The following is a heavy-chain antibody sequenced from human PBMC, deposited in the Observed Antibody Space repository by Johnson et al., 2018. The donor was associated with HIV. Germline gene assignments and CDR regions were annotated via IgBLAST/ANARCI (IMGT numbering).Heavy chain of an antibody. V-gene: IGHV3-66*02. D-gene: IGHD3-10*01. CDR2: IFSAGVT. J-gene: IGHJ3*02. CDR1: RITFGSNY. CDR3: ARARLLWFRELWPHDAFDI. Sequence: VQLVESGGGLVQSGGSLRLSCEASRITFGSNYMSWVRRAPGKGLEWVSVIFSAGVTYYANSAEGRFTLSRDNFRDTLSLKMNTRRVEDTALYYCARARLLWFRELWPHDAFDIWGQGKKVTVSS.